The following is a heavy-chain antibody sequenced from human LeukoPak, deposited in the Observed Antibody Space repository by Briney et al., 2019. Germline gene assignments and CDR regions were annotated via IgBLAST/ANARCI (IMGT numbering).Heavy chain of an antibody. D-gene: IGHD2-21*01. Sequence: PGGSLRLSCATSGFTFSTYDMHWVRQAPGKGLEWVAHIRYDGLKKRYADSVRGRVTVSRDNSKNTLYLQMNSLRAEDTAVYYCGKDRETFSSYGYFDYWGQGTLVPVSS. J-gene: IGHJ4*02. V-gene: IGHV3-30*02. CDR2: IRYDGLKK. CDR3: GKDRETFSSYGYFDY. CDR1: GFTFSTYD.